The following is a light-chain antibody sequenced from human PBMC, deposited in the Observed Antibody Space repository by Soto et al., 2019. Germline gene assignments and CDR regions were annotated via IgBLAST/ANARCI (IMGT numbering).Light chain of an antibody. CDR3: QHYGYSPYT. Sequence: IVLTQSPGTLSLSPGERATLSCRASQTITNNYLAWYQQKPGQPPRLLIYGASTRATGVPERFSGSGSGTDFTLTIFRLEPEDSAVFYCQHYGYSPYTFGQGGKLEIK. J-gene: IGKJ2*01. CDR2: GAS. CDR1: QTITNNY. V-gene: IGKV3-20*01.